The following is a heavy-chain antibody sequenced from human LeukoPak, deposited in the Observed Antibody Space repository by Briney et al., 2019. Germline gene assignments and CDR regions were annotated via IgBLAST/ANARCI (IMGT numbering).Heavy chain of an antibody. J-gene: IGHJ4*02. CDR3: ARDLRSYCSSTSCYLDY. CDR2: ISAYNGNT. V-gene: IGHV1-18*01. CDR1: GGTFSSYA. Sequence: ASVKVSCKASGGTFSSYAISWVRQAPGQGLEWMGWISAYNGNTNYAQKLQGRVTMTTDTSTSTAYMELRSLRSDDTAVYYCARDLRSYCSSTSCYLDYWGQGTLVTVSS. D-gene: IGHD2-2*01.